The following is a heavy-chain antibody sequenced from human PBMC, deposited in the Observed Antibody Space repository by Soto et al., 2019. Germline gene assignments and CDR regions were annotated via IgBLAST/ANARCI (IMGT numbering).Heavy chain of an antibody. Sequence: EVQLLESGGGLVQPGGSLRLSCAATGFTLSSYAMSWVRQAPGKGLQWVSVISGSGDSTNYADSVKGRFTVSRDNSKNTLFLLMNSLRAEDTAVYYCAKRSALKYFDYWGQGTLVTVSS. J-gene: IGHJ4*02. CDR2: ISGSGDST. D-gene: IGHD6-6*01. CDR1: GFTLSSYA. V-gene: IGHV3-23*01. CDR3: AKRSALKYFDY.